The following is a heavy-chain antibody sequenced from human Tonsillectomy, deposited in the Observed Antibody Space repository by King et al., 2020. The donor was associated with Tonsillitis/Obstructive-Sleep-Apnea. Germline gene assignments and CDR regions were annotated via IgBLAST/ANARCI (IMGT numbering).Heavy chain of an antibody. CDR2: ISGCGGST. CDR3: AKVDCSSTSCYTVDY. Sequence: VQLVESGGDLVQPGGSLRLSCVASGFTFNNYAMSWVRQAPGKGLEWVSTISGCGGSTYYADSGKGRFTISRDNSKNTLYLQMNSLRAEDTAIYYCAKVDCSSTSCYTVDYWGQGTLVTVSS. CDR1: GFTFNNYA. V-gene: IGHV3-23*04. J-gene: IGHJ4*02. D-gene: IGHD2-2*02.